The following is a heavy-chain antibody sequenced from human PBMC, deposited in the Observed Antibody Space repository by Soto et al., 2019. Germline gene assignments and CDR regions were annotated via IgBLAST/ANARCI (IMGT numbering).Heavy chain of an antibody. CDR2: INHSGST. D-gene: IGHD3-10*01. Sequence: SETLSLTCAVYGGSFSGYYWTWIRQPPGTGLEWIGEINHSGSTNYNPSLKSRVTISVDTSKNQFSLKLTSVTAADTAVYYCARVWGGAFDSWGQGTMVTVSS. J-gene: IGHJ3*02. CDR3: ARVWGGAFDS. CDR1: GGSFSGYY. V-gene: IGHV4-34*01.